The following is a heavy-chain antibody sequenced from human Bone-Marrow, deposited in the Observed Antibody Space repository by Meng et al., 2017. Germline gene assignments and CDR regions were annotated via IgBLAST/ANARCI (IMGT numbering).Heavy chain of an antibody. CDR2: ISVNGDRA. Sequence: GESLKISCVGSGFAFSSYTMSWVRQAPGKGLEWVSGISVNGDRAYYAVSVKGRFTISRDNSKNTLYVQMNSLRAEDTAVYYCARFPPSSGWTDYWGQGTLVTVSS. CDR3: ARFPPSSGWTDY. J-gene: IGHJ4*02. D-gene: IGHD6-19*01. V-gene: IGHV3-23*01. CDR1: GFAFSSYT.